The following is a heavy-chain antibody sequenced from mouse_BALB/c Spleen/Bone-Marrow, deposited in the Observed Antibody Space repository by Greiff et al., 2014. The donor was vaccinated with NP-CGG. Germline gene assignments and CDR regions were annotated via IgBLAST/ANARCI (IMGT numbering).Heavy chain of an antibody. J-gene: IGHJ4*01. CDR2: IWGGGKE. V-gene: IGHV2-6-5*01. Sequence: VQVVESGPGLVAPSQSLSITCTVSGSSLSDYGVSWIRQSPGKGLEWLGVIWGGGKEYYNSVLKSRLSINKDNSKSQVFLKMYSLQTDDTAIYYCAKHRSVYPYAMDYWGQGTSVTVSS. CDR1: GSSLSDYG. D-gene: IGHD2-10*02. CDR3: AKHRSVYPYAMDY.